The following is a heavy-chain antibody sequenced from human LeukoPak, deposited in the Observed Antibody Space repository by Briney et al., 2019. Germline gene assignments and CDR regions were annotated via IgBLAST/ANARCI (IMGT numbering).Heavy chain of an antibody. CDR2: ISSSSSYI. Sequence: PGGSLRLSCAGSGFTFSRYSMNWFRQAPGKGLERVSSISSSSSYIFYADSVKGRFTISRDNANNSLYLQMSSLRAEDTAVYYCARDAQWLVPEGYHFYMDVWGKGTTVTVSS. CDR1: GFTFSRYS. D-gene: IGHD6-19*01. CDR3: ARDAQWLVPEGYHFYMDV. V-gene: IGHV3-21*01. J-gene: IGHJ6*03.